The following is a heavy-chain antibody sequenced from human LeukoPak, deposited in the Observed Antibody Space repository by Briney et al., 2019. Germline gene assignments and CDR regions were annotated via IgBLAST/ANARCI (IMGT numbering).Heavy chain of an antibody. J-gene: IGHJ3*02. CDR1: GFTFSSYE. CDR2: INSSGSTI. D-gene: IGHD3-16*01. Sequence: PGGSLRLSCAASGFTFSSYEMNWVRQAPGKGLEWVSYINSSGSTIYYADSVKGRFTISRDNAKNSLYLQMNSLRAEDTAVYYCARDVPSFRLRLGELFAFDIWGQGTMVTVSS. CDR3: ARDVPSFRLRLGELFAFDI. V-gene: IGHV3-48*03.